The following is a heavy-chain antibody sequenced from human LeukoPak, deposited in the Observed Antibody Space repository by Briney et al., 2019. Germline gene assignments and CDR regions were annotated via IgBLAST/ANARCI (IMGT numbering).Heavy chain of an antibody. J-gene: IGHJ5*01. Sequence: SETLSLTCTVSGGSISSYYWSWIRQPPGKGLEWIGYIYYSGSTNYNPSLKSRVTISVDTSKNQFSLKLSSVTAADTAVYYCATDGMVRGPDAWFDSWGQGTLVTVSS. V-gene: IGHV4-59*12. CDR2: IYYSGST. CDR3: ATDGMVRGPDAWFDS. D-gene: IGHD3-10*01. CDR1: GGSISSYY.